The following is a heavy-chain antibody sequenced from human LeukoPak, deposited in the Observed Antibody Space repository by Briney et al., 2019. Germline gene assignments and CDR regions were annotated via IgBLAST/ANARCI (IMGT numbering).Heavy chain of an antibody. D-gene: IGHD6-13*01. CDR2: IYYSGST. CDR1: GGSISSYY. J-gene: IGHJ3*02. CDR3: ARRGVAAAVRGAFDI. Sequence: SGTLSLTCTVSGGSISSYYWSWIRQPPGKGLEWIGYIYYSGSTNYNPSLKSRVTISVDTSKNQFSLKLSSVTAADTAVYYCARRGVAAAVRGAFDIWGQGTMVTVSS. V-gene: IGHV4-59*08.